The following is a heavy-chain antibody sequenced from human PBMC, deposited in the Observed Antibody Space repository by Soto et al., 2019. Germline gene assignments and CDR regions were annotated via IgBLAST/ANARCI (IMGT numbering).Heavy chain of an antibody. V-gene: IGHV3-48*02. CDR3: ARESSSSSWYYYYYGMEV. CDR1: GFTFSSYS. Sequence: PGGSLRLSCAASGFTFSSYSMNWVRQAPGKGLEWVSYISSSSSTIYYADSVKGRFTISRDNAKNSLYLQMNSLRDEDTAVYYCARESSSSSWYYYYYGMEVWGQGTTVTVSS. J-gene: IGHJ6*02. D-gene: IGHD6-13*01. CDR2: ISSSSSTI.